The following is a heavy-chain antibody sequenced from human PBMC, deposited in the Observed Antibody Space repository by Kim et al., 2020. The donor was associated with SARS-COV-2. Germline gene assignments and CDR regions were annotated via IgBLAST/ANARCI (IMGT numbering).Heavy chain of an antibody. CDR3: ARVGYSYGPVDY. J-gene: IGHJ4*02. D-gene: IGHD5-18*01. Sequence: NYNPSLKSRVTISVDRSKNHFSLELNSVTAADTAVYHCARVGYSYGPVDYWGQGTLVTVSS. V-gene: IGHV4-59*01.